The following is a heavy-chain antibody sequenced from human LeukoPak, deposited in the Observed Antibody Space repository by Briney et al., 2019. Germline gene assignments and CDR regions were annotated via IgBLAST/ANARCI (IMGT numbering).Heavy chain of an antibody. Sequence: ASETLSLTCTDSDDSISDYYRGWIRQPPGKGLEWIGYIHNSGTSTYNLSLKSRVTISADTSKNQFSLKLNSMTTADTAVYYCTRGAGWLIDYWGQGILVTVSS. J-gene: IGHJ4*02. CDR1: DDSISDYY. CDR2: IHNSGTS. D-gene: IGHD3-16*01. V-gene: IGHV4-59*01. CDR3: TRGAGWLIDY.